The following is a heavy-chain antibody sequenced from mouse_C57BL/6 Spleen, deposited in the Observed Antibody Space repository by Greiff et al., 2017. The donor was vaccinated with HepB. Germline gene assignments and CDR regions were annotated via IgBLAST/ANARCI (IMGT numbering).Heavy chain of an antibody. V-gene: IGHV1-82*01. D-gene: IGHD1-1*01. CDR1: GYAFSSSW. J-gene: IGHJ2*01. CDR3: ASSPLYGSSFFDY. Sequence: VQLQQSGPELVKPGASVKISCKASGYAFSSSWMNWVKQRPGKGLEWIGRIYPGDGDTNYNGKFKGKATLTADTSSSTAYMQLSSLTSEDSAVYFYASSPLYGSSFFDYWGQGTTLTVSS. CDR2: IYPGDGDT.